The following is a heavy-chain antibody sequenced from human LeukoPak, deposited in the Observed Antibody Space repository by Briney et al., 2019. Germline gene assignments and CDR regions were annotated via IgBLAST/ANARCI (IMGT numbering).Heavy chain of an antibody. V-gene: IGHV1-46*01. J-gene: IGHJ4*02. CDR1: GYTFTSYY. Sequence: GASVKVSCKASGYTFTSYYMHWVRQAPGQGLEWMGIINPSGGSTSYAQKFQGRVTMTRDRSTSTVYMELSSLRSEDTAVYYCARVGIAARPWYYDIYSAPQPPDYWGQGTLVTVSS. D-gene: IGHD6-6*01. CDR2: INPSGGST. CDR3: ARVGIAARPWYYDIYSAPQPPDY.